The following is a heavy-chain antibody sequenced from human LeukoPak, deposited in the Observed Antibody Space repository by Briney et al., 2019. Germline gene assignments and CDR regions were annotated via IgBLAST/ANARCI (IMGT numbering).Heavy chain of an antibody. CDR2: IYPGDSDT. V-gene: IGHV5-51*01. J-gene: IGHJ6*02. Sequence: GESLKISCQGSGYSFTSYWIGWVRQMPGKGLEWMGIIYPGDSDTSYSPSFQGQVTISADKSISTAYLQWSSLKASDTAMYYCARHRTLTKNYYGMDVWGQGTTVTVSS. CDR1: GYSFTSYW. CDR3: ARHRTLTKNYYGMDV.